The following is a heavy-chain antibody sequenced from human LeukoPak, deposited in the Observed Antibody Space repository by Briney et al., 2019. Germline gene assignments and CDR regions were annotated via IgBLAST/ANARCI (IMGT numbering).Heavy chain of an antibody. Sequence: ASVKVSCKASGYTFTSYDINWVRQATGQGLEWMGWMNPNSGNTGYAQKFQGRVTMTRDMSTSTVYMELSSLRSEDTAVYYCARARSIVGATLDYWGQGTLVTVSS. CDR2: MNPNSGNT. CDR3: ARARSIVGATLDY. V-gene: IGHV1-8*01. D-gene: IGHD1-26*01. CDR1: GYTFTSYD. J-gene: IGHJ4*02.